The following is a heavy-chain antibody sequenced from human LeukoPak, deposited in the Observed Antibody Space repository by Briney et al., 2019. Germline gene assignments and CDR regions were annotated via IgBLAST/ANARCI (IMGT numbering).Heavy chain of an antibody. D-gene: IGHD3-9*01. CDR3: ARGGTLRYFDWLLSYYYYGMDV. CDR2: MNPNSGNT. CDR1: GYTFTSYD. J-gene: IGHJ6*02. V-gene: IGHV1-8*01. Sequence: ASVKVSCKASGYTFTSYDINWVRQAPGQGLEWMGWMNPNSGNTGYAQKFQGRVTMTRNTSISTAYMELSSLRSEDTAVYYCARGGTLRYFDWLLSYYYYGMDVWGQGTTVTVSS.